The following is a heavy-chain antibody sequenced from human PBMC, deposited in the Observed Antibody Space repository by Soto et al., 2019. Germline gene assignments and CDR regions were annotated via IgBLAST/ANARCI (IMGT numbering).Heavy chain of an antibody. V-gene: IGHV3-30-3*01. J-gene: IGHJ6*02. CDR2: ISYDGSNK. CDR1: GFTFSSYA. Sequence: PGGSLRLSCAASGFTFSSYAMHWVRQAPGKXLEWVAVISYDGSNKYYADSVKGRSTISRDNSKNTLYLQMNSLRAEDTAVYYCARDGRRGIRDYYYYYRMDVWGQGTTVTVSS. D-gene: IGHD2-15*01. CDR3: ARDGRRGIRDYYYYYRMDV.